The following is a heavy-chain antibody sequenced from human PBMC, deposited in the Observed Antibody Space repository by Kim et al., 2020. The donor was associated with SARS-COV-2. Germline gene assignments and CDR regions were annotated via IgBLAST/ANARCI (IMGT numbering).Heavy chain of an antibody. J-gene: IGHJ6*02. V-gene: IGHV1-2*02. D-gene: IGHD5-12*01. Sequence: ASVKVSCKASGYTFTGYYMHWVRQAPGQGLEWMGWINPNSGGTNYAQKFQGRVTMTRDTSISTAYMELSRLRSDDTAVYYCARDQYRVDIVATIWEGYYYGMDVWGQGTTVTVSS. CDR3: ARDQYRVDIVATIWEGYYYGMDV. CDR2: INPNSGGT. CDR1: GYTFTGYY.